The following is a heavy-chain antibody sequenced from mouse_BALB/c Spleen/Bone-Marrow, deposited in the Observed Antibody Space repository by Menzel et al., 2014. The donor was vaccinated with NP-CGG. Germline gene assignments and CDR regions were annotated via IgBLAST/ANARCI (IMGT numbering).Heavy chain of an antibody. CDR3: GRGIYYDSTWFAY. D-gene: IGHD2-4*01. CDR1: GYTFNDYA. Sequence: QVQLQQSGTELVRPGVSVKISCKGSGYTFNDYAMHWVKQRHAKSLEWIGVISTYSGNTNYNQKFKGKATMTVDKSSSTAYMELARLTSEDSAIYYCGRGIYYDSTWFAYLGQGTLVTVSA. CDR2: ISTYSGNT. J-gene: IGHJ3*01. V-gene: IGHV1-67*01.